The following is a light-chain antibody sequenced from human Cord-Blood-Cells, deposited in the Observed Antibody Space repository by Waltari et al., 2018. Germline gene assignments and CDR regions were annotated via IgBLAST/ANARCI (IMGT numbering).Light chain of an antibody. CDR3: CSYAGSYTYV. V-gene: IGLV2-11*01. J-gene: IGLJ1*01. CDR1: TSNVCGYQS. Sequence: QSALTQPRSVSGSPGQSVTISCTGTTSNVCGYQSVSWYQHQPGKAPKHMIYDVSKRPSGVPDRFSGSKSGNTASLSISGLQDEDGADYYCCSYAGSYTYVFGTGTKVTVL. CDR2: DVS.